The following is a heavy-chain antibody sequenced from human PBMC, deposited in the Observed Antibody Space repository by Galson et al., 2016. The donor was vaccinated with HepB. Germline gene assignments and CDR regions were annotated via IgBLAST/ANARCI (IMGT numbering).Heavy chain of an antibody. J-gene: IGHJ6*02. CDR1: GGSFTDYS. CDR3: ARLRPYLRARGYYYGMDV. CDR2: ISHGGFT. Sequence: SETLSLTCGVYGGSFTDYSWTWIRQPPGKGLEWVGEISHGGFTHYNPSLKSRVTMSLDTSRNQFSLRLRSVTAADTAVYYCARLRPYLRARGYYYGMDVWGQGTTVTV. V-gene: IGHV4-34*01. D-gene: IGHD6-6*01.